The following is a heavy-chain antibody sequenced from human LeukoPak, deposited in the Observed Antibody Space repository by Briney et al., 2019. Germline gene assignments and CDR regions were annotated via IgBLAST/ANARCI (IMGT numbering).Heavy chain of an antibody. Sequence: PGGSLRLSCAASGFTFSSYGMHWVRQAPGKGLEWVAVISYDGSNKYYADSVKGRFTISRDNSKNTLYLQMNSLRAEDTAVYYCAKTRMARPDYFDYWGQGTLVTVSS. V-gene: IGHV3-30*18. J-gene: IGHJ4*02. CDR1: GFTFSSYG. CDR3: AKTRMARPDYFDY. D-gene: IGHD5-24*01. CDR2: ISYDGSNK.